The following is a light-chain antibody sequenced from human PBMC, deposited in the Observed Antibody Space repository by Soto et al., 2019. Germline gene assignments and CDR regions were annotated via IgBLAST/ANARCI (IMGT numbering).Light chain of an antibody. CDR2: DAS. CDR3: QQYNSYAPLT. V-gene: IGKV1-5*01. Sequence: DIQMTQSPSTLSASVGDKVTVTCRASQNIRSRLAWYQQKPGKAPNLLISDASSLESRVPSRFSGSGPGTEFTLTISSLQPDDVATYYCQQYNSYAPLTFGPGTKVDI. CDR1: QNIRSR. J-gene: IGKJ3*01.